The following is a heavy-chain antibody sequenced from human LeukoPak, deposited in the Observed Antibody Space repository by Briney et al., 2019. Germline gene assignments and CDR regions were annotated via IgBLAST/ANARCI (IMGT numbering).Heavy chain of an antibody. J-gene: IGHJ6*03. CDR1: GFTFDDYA. Sequence: GGSLRLSCAASGFTFDDYAMHWVRQAPGKGLEWASLISWDGGSTYYADSVKGRFTISRDNSKNSLYLQMNSLRAEDTALYYCAKGYDDFWSGYYARDYYMDVWGKGTTVTVSS. D-gene: IGHD3-3*01. CDR2: ISWDGGST. CDR3: AKGYDDFWSGYYARDYYMDV. V-gene: IGHV3-43D*03.